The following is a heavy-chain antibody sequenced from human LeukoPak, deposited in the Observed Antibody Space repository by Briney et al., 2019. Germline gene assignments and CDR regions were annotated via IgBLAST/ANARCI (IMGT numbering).Heavy chain of an antibody. CDR1: GFTFSSYA. CDR3: VKDQAYYYDSSGCFDY. Sequence: GGSLRLSCSASGFTFSSYAMHWVRQAPGKGLEYVSAISSNGGSTYYADSVKGRFTISRDNSKNTLYLQMSSLRAKDTAVYYCVKDQAYYYDSSGCFDYWGQGTLVTVSS. D-gene: IGHD3-22*01. J-gene: IGHJ4*02. CDR2: ISSNGGST. V-gene: IGHV3-64D*06.